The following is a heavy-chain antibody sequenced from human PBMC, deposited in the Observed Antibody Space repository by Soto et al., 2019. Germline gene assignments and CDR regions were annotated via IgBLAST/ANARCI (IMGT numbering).Heavy chain of an antibody. CDR1: GFTFDDYA. Sequence: GGSLRLSCAASGFTFDDYAMHWVRQAPGKGLEWVSGISWNSGSIGYADSVKGRFTISRDNAKNSLYLQMNSLRAEDTALYYCAKDIGTVTAIDAFDIWGQGTMVTVSS. D-gene: IGHD2-21*02. V-gene: IGHV3-9*01. J-gene: IGHJ3*02. CDR3: AKDIGTVTAIDAFDI. CDR2: ISWNSGSI.